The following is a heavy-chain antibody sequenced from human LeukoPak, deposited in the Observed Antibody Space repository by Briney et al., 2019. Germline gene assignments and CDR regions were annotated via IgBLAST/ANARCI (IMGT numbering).Heavy chain of an antibody. CDR2: IIPIFGTA. V-gene: IGHV1-69*05. CDR3: ARDHPEGYSSSSEHDAFDI. D-gene: IGHD6-6*01. CDR1: GGTFSSYA. J-gene: IGHJ3*02. Sequence: SVKVSCKASGGTFSSYAISWVRQAPGQGLEWMGGIIPIFGTANYAQKFQGRVTITTDESTSTAYMELSSLRSEDTAVYYCARDHPEGYSSSSEHDAFDIWGQGTMVTVSS.